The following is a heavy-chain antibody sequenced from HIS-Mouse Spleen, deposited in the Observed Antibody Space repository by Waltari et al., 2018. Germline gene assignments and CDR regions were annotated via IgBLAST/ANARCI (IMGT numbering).Heavy chain of an antibody. J-gene: IGHJ4*02. V-gene: IGHV3-30-3*01. CDR1: GFTFSSYA. Sequence: QVQLVESGGGVVQPGRSLRLSCAASGFTFSSYAMHWVRQAPGKGMEWVAVISYDGSNKYYADSVEGRFTISRDNSKNTLYLQMNSLRAEDTAVYYCARRRSYFDYWGQGTLVTVSS. CDR3: ARRRSYFDY. CDR2: ISYDGSNK.